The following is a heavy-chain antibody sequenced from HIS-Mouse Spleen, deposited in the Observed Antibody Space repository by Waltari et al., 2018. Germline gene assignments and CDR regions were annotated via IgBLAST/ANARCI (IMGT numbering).Heavy chain of an antibody. CDR2: IYYSGST. CDR1: GCSISSRSYY. CDR3: AREIPYSSSWYDWYFDL. V-gene: IGHV4-39*07. J-gene: IGHJ2*01. D-gene: IGHD6-13*01. Sequence: QLQLQESRPGLVKPSETLSLPCTVSGCSISSRSYYSGWIRQPPGKGLEWIGSIYYSGSTYYNPSLKSRVTISVDTSKNQFSLKLSYVTAADTAVYYCAREIPYSSSWYDWYFDLWGRGTLVTVSS.